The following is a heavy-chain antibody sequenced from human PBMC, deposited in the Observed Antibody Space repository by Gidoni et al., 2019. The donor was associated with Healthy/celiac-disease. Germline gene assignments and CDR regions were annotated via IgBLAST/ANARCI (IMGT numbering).Heavy chain of an antibody. Sequence: VQLVESGGGVVQPGRSLRITCAASGYNLSRDGMHWVHQAPGKGLEWVAVISYDGSKKYYADSVKCRFTISRDISKNTRYLQMNSLRAEDTAVYYCAKDVRYCSSTSCYPGYWGQGTLVTVSS. D-gene: IGHD2-2*01. CDR1: GYNLSRDG. CDR2: ISYDGSKK. V-gene: IGHV3-30*18. J-gene: IGHJ4*02. CDR3: AKDVRYCSSTSCYPGY.